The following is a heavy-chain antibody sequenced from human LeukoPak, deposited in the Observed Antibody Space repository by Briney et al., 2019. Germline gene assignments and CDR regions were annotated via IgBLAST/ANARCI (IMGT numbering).Heavy chain of an antibody. CDR1: GGSLSSYY. D-gene: IGHD6-6*01. J-gene: IGHJ6*03. CDR3: ARADRGSSSPFFHYYYMDV. CDR2: IYTSGST. V-gene: IGHV4-4*07. Sequence: SETLSLTCTVSGGSLSSYYWSWIRQPAGKGLEWIGRIYTSGSTNYNPSPKSRVTMSVDTSKNQFSLKLSSVTAADTAVYYCARADRGSSSPFFHYYYMDVWGKGTTATVSS.